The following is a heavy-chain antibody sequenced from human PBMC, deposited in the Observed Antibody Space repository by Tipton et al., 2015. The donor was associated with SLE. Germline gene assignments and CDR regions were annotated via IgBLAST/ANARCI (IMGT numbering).Heavy chain of an antibody. CDR2: IYYSGST. D-gene: IGHD6-6*01. Sequence: TLSLTCTVSGGSISSSSYYWGWIRQPPGKGLEWIGGIYYSGSTYYNPSLKSRVTISVDTSKNQFSLKLSSVTAADAAVYYCARELQQLVAFDIWGQGTMVTVSS. V-gene: IGHV4-39*07. J-gene: IGHJ3*02. CDR3: ARELQQLVAFDI. CDR1: GGSISSSSYY.